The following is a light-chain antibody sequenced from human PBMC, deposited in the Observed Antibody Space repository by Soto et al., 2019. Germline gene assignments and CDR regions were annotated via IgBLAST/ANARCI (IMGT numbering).Light chain of an antibody. J-gene: IGLJ1*01. CDR3: CSYAGIYSYV. CDR2: DVT. CDR1: SSDVGRYDY. V-gene: IGLV2-11*01. Sequence: QLVLTQPRSVSGSPGQSVTIACTGTSSDVGRYDYVSWYQQHPGEAPKLVVYDVTKRPSGVPDRFSGSKSGNTASLTISGLQAEDVADYYCCSYAGIYSYVFGTGTKLTVL.